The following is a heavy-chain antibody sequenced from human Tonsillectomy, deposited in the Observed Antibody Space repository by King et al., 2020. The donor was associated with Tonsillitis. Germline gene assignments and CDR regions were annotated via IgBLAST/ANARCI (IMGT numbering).Heavy chain of an antibody. CDR3: ARGAPYDSSGYYFGMGFDP. CDR2: ISAYNGNT. Sequence: VQLVESGAEVKKPGASVKVSCTASGYTFTSYGISWVRQAPGQGLEWMGWISAYNGNTNYAQKLQGRVTMTTDTSTSTAYMELRSLRSDDTAVYYCARGAPYDSSGYYFGMGFDPWGQGTLVTVSS. J-gene: IGHJ5*02. D-gene: IGHD3-22*01. CDR1: GYTFTSYG. V-gene: IGHV1-18*04.